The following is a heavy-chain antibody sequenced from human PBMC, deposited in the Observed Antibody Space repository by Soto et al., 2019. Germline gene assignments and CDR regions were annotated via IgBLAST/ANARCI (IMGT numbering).Heavy chain of an antibody. J-gene: IGHJ5*02. D-gene: IGHD2-21*02. CDR1: GFMFSDYY. V-gene: IGHV3-11*01. Sequence: QVQLVESGGGLVQPGGSLRLSCAVSGFMFSDYYMAWIRQAPGKGLEWISYISSSGNTIYYADSVKGRFTVSRDNANSTLHLQVKSLRAADTSFYYCARGVRSSPTAIGGFDPWGQGTLVTVSS. CDR2: ISSSGNTI. CDR3: ARGVRSSPTAIGGFDP.